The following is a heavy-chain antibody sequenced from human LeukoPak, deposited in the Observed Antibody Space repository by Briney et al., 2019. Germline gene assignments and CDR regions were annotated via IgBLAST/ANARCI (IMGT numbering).Heavy chain of an antibody. Sequence: SETLSLTCTVSGGSISSYYWSWIRQPPGKGLEWIGYIYTSGSTNYNPSLKSRVTISVDTSKNQFSLKLSSVTAADTAVYYCARHADYDFWSGYFSRFDPWGQGTLVTVSS. V-gene: IGHV4-4*09. CDR1: GGSISSYY. CDR3: ARHADYDFWSGYFSRFDP. J-gene: IGHJ5*02. D-gene: IGHD3-3*01. CDR2: IYTSGST.